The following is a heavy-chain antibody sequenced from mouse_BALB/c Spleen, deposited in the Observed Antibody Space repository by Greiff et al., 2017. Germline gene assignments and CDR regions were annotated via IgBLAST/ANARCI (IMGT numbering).Heavy chain of an antibody. CDR1: GFTFTDYY. V-gene: IGHV7-3*02. Sequence: EVQVVESGGGLVQPGGSLRLSCATSGFTFTDYYMSWVRQPPGKALEWLGFIRNKANGYTTEYSASVKGRFTISRDNSQSILYLQMNTLRAEDSATYYCARGGNYVDYAMDYWGQGTSVTVSS. CDR2: IRNKANGYTT. D-gene: IGHD2-1*01. CDR3: ARGGNYVDYAMDY. J-gene: IGHJ4*01.